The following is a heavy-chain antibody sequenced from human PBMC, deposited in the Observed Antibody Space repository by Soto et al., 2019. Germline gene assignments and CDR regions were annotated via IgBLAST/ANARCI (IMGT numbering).Heavy chain of an antibody. CDR1: GFTFSSYS. D-gene: IGHD3-22*01. V-gene: IGHV3-21*01. CDR3: ARVYYYDSSGPYYYYYGMDV. CDR2: ISSSSSYI. J-gene: IGHJ6*02. Sequence: EVQLVESGGGLVKPGGSLRLSCAASGFTFSSYSMNWVRQAPGKGLEWVSSISSSSSYIYYADSVKGRFTISRDNAKNSLYQQMNSLRAEDTAVYYCARVYYYDSSGPYYYYYGMDVWGQGTTVTVSS.